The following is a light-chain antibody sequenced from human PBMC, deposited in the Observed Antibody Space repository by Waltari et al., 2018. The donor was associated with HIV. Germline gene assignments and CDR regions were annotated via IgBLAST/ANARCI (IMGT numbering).Light chain of an antibody. V-gene: IGKV4-1*01. Sequence: IVMTQSPDSLAVSLGERATINCKSSQRVLSRSNNKEYLVWYQQKPGQPPKLLIYWASSRVSGVPDRFRGSGSGTDFTLTISRLQAEDVAVYYCQQYYSTPWTFGQGTRVEIK. J-gene: IGKJ1*01. CDR1: QRVLSRSNNKEY. CDR3: QQYYSTPWT. CDR2: WAS.